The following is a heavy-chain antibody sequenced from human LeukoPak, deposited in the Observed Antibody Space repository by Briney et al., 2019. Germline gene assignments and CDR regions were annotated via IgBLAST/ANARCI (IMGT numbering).Heavy chain of an antibody. Sequence: PSETLSLTCTVSGGSISSYYLSWIRQPPGKGLEWIGYIYYSGSTNYNPSLKSRVTISVDTSKNQFSLKLSSVTAADTAVYYCAISIPYYDFWSGYSQPGAFDIWGQGTMVTVSS. D-gene: IGHD3-3*01. J-gene: IGHJ3*02. CDR3: AISIPYYDFWSGYSQPGAFDI. V-gene: IGHV4-59*01. CDR2: IYYSGST. CDR1: GGSISSYY.